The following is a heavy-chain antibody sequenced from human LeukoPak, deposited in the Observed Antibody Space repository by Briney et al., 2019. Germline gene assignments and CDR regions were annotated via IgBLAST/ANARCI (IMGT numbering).Heavy chain of an antibody. V-gene: IGHV4-34*01. CDR2: INHSEST. J-gene: IGHJ3*02. CDR3: ARGLGYCSSTSCYRYNWNYDAFDI. D-gene: IGHD2-2*01. CDR1: GGSFSGYY. Sequence: SETLSLTCAVYGGSFSGYYWSWIRQPPGKGLEWIGEINHSESTNYNPSLKSRVTISVDTSKNQFSLKLSSVTAADTAVYYCARGLGYCSSTSCYRYNWNYDAFDIWGQGTMVTVSS.